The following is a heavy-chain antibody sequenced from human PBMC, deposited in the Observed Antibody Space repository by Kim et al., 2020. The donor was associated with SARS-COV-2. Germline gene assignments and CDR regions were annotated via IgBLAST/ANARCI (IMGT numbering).Heavy chain of an antibody. J-gene: IGHJ4*02. Sequence: TPSRERRVTISVDTAKNQFSLKLRSVTAADTAVYYCARRYVAGYYFDYWGQGTLVTVSS. D-gene: IGHD6-19*01. CDR3: ARRYVAGYYFDY. V-gene: IGHV4-39*01.